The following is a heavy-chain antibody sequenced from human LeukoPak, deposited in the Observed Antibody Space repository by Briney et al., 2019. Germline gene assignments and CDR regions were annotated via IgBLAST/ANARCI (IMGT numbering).Heavy chain of an antibody. Sequence: GGSLRLSCAASGFTFSTYWMHWVRQAPGKGLVWVSRFNSDGRSTYYADSVKGRFTISRDNSKNTLYLQMNSLRAEDTAVYYCAKDSRDYDYVWGSYRPWVWGQGTLVTVSS. D-gene: IGHD3-16*02. CDR2: FNSDGRST. V-gene: IGHV3-74*01. J-gene: IGHJ4*02. CDR3: AKDSRDYDYVWGSYRPWV. CDR1: GFTFSTYW.